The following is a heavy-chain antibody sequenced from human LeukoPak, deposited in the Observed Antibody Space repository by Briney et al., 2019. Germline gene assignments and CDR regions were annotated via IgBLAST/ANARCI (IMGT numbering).Heavy chain of an antibody. D-gene: IGHD3-22*01. CDR3: TRAGVVVVISFDY. CDR2: IRSKAYGGTT. V-gene: IGHV3-49*04. CDR1: GFTFGDYA. Sequence: GRPLRLSCTASGFTFGDYAMSWVRQAPGKGVEWVGFIRSKAYGGTTEYAASVKGRFTISRDDSKSIAYLQMNSLKTEDTAVYYCTRAGVVVVISFDYWGQGTLVTVSS. J-gene: IGHJ4*02.